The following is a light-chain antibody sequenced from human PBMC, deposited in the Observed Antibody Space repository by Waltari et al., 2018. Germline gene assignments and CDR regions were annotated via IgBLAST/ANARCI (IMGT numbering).Light chain of an antibody. Sequence: QSALTQPRSVSGSPGQSVTISCTGTSRDVGGYHYVSWYQQHPGKAPKLMIDDVSKRPSGVPDRFSGSKSGNTASLTISGLQAEDEADYYCCSYAGSYTGVFGGGTKLTVL. CDR3: CSYAGSYTGV. J-gene: IGLJ3*02. V-gene: IGLV2-11*01. CDR1: SRDVGGYHY. CDR2: DVS.